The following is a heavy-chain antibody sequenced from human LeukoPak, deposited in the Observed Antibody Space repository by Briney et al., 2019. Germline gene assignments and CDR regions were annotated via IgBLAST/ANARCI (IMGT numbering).Heavy chain of an antibody. Sequence: SETLSLTCTVSGDSISSGNYWGWIRQPPGKGLEWIGSIFHTGSTYFNLSLKSRVTISVDTSKNQFSLRLSSVTAADTAVYYCARLYHDLLTGYFDYWGQGTLVTVSS. J-gene: IGHJ4*02. CDR3: ARLYHDLLTGYFDY. CDR1: GDSISSGNY. D-gene: IGHD3-9*01. V-gene: IGHV4-38-2*02. CDR2: IFHTGST.